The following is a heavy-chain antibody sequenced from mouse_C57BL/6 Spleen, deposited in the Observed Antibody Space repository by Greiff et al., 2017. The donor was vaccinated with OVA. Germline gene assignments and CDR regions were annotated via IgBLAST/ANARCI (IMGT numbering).Heavy chain of an antibody. CDR3: ARRDKDYAMDY. Sequence: EVKLQESGGGLVQPGGSLKLSCAASGFTFSDYYMYWVRQTPEKRLEWVAYISNGGGSTYYPDTVKGRFTISRDNAKNTLYLQMSRLKSEDTAMYYCARRDKDYAMDYWGQGTSVTVSS. V-gene: IGHV5-12*01. CDR2: ISNGGGST. J-gene: IGHJ4*01. CDR1: GFTFSDYY.